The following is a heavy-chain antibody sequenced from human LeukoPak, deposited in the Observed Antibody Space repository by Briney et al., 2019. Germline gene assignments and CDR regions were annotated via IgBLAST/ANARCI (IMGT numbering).Heavy chain of an antibody. J-gene: IGHJ6*02. CDR1: GFTFGSYW. D-gene: IGHD3-3*01. Sequence: GGSLRLSCAASGFTFGSYWMSWVRQAPGKGLEWVANIKQDGSEKYYVDSVKGRFTISRDNAKNSLYLQMNSLRAEDTAVYYCARIPYYDFWSGYYTPIYYYYGMDVWGQGTTVTVSS. CDR3: ARIPYYDFWSGYYTPIYYYYGMDV. CDR2: IKQDGSEK. V-gene: IGHV3-7*01.